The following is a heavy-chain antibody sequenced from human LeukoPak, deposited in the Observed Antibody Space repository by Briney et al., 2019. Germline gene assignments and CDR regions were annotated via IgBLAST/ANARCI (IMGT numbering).Heavy chain of an antibody. J-gene: IGHJ6*02. V-gene: IGHV4-34*01. D-gene: IGHD2-8*02. CDR1: GGSFSGYY. Sequence: SETLSLTCAVYGGSFSGYYWSWIRQPPGKGLEWIGEINHSGSTNYNPSLKSRVTISVDTSKNQFSLKLSSVTAADTAVYYCAREREGSRIAHPVVLDYGMDVWGQGTTVTVSS. CDR3: AREREGSRIAHPVVLDYGMDV. CDR2: INHSGST.